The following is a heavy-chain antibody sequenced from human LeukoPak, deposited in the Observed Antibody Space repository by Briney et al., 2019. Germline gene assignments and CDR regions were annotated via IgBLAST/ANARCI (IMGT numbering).Heavy chain of an antibody. CDR2: INYSGST. CDR1: GGSISSGGYY. CDR3: AREGGYCSGGSCYFGRFDP. D-gene: IGHD2-15*01. V-gene: IGHV4-31*03. Sequence: SETLSLTCTVSGGSISSGGYYCSWIRQHPGKGLEWIGYINYSGSTYYNPSFKSRVTISVDTSKNQFSLKLSSVNAADTAVYYCAREGGYCSGGSCYFGRFDPWGQGTLVTVSS. J-gene: IGHJ5*02.